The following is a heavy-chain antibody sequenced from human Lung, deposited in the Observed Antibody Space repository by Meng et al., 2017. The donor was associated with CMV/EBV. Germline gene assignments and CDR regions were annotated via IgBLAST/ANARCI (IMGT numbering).Heavy chain of an antibody. CDR2: IYPGDSDT. CDR3: ARHGGSTIYYYYGMDV. D-gene: IGHD2-15*01. J-gene: IGHJ6*02. V-gene: IGHV5-51*01. Sequence: GGSXRLXCKGSGYSFTSYWIGWVRQMPGKGLEWMGIIYPGDSDTRYSPSFQGQVTISADKSISTAYLQWSSLKASDTAMYYCARHGGSTIYYYYGMDVWGQGXTVTVS. CDR1: GYSFTSYW.